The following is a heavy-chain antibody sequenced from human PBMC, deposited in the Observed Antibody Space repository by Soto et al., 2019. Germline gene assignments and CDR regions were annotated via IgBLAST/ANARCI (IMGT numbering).Heavy chain of an antibody. Sequence: QVQLVESGGGVVQPGRSLRLSCAASGFTFSSYAMHWVRQAPGKGLEWVAVISYDGSTKYYADSVKGRFTISSDNSKNTLYLQMNSLRAEATAVYYCARDYYRFNSGYGFSMDVWGQGTTVTVSS. D-gene: IGHD5-12*01. V-gene: IGHV3-30-3*01. CDR3: ARDYYRFNSGYGFSMDV. CDR1: GFTFSSYA. CDR2: ISYDGSTK. J-gene: IGHJ6*02.